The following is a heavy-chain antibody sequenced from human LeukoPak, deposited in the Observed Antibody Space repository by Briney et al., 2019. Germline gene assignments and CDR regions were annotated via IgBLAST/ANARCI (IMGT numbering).Heavy chain of an antibody. CDR2: ISGSGGST. J-gene: IGHJ6*02. CDR3: AKDRMSTTVTTWTYYYYGMDV. D-gene: IGHD4-11*01. Sequence: GGSLRLSCAASGFTFSSYAMSWVRQAPGKGLEWVSAISGSGGSTYYADSVKGRFTISRDNSKNTLYLLMNSLRAEDTAVYYCAKDRMSTTVTTWTYYYYGMDVWGQGTTVTVSS. V-gene: IGHV3-23*01. CDR1: GFTFSSYA.